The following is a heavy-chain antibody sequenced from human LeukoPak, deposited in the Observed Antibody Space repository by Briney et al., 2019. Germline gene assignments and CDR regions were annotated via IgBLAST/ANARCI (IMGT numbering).Heavy chain of an antibody. CDR2: ISNDGSRK. Sequence: GGSLRLSCAASGFTFSSYGVHWVRQAPGKGLDWVAVISNDGSRKYYADSVKGRFTISRDNSKNTLYLQMNSLRGEDTAVYYCARVWIEYGAGSRTFDYWGQGTLVTVSS. CDR1: GFTFSSYG. J-gene: IGHJ4*02. CDR3: ARVWIEYGAGSRTFDY. V-gene: IGHV3-30*03. D-gene: IGHD3-10*01.